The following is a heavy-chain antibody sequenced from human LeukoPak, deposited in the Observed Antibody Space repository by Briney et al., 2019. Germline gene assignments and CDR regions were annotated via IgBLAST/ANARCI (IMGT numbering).Heavy chain of an antibody. CDR1: XFTXXXYW. D-gene: IGHD5-18*01. CDR3: ARDFVDTAMASAHDY. J-gene: IGHJ4*02. V-gene: IGHV3-7*01. CDR2: IKQDGSEK. Sequence: PGGXXXXXXAAXXFTXXXYWMSWVRQAPGKGLEWVANIKQDGSEKYYVDSVKGRFTISRDNAKNSLYLQMNSLRAEDTAVYYCARDFVDTAMASAHDYWGQGTLVTVSS.